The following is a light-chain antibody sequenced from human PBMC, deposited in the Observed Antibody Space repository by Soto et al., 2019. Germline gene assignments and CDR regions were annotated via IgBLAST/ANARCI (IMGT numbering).Light chain of an antibody. CDR2: WAS. Sequence: DIVMTQSPDSLAVSLGERATINCKSSQSVFYSSNNKNYLAWYRQKPGQPPKLIIYWASIRESGVPDRISGSGSGTDFTLTISSLKAEDVAVYYCQQYYSTPPYTFGQGTKLEIK. CDR3: QQYYSTPPYT. V-gene: IGKV4-1*01. J-gene: IGKJ2*01. CDR1: QSVFYSSNNKNY.